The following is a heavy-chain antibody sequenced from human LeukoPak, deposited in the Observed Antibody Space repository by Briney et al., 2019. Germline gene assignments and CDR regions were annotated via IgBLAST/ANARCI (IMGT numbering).Heavy chain of an antibody. CDR1: GFTFDDYA. CDR3: AKDISGGDAFDI. J-gene: IGHJ3*02. D-gene: IGHD3-16*01. CDR2: ISWNSGSI. Sequence: GGSLRLSCAASGFTFDDYAMHWVRQAPGKGLEWVSGISWNSGSIGYADSVKGRFTISRDNAKNSLYLQMNSLRAEDTALYYCAKDISGGDAFDIWGQGTMVTVSS. V-gene: IGHV3-9*01.